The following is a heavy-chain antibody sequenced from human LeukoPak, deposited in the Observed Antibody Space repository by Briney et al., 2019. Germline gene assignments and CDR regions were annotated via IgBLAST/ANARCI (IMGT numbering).Heavy chain of an antibody. CDR2: INPDSGGT. D-gene: IGHD4-17*01. CDR1: GYTFTGYY. CDR3: ARESGYGDYPLWFDP. J-gene: IGHJ5*02. V-gene: IGHV1-2*02. Sequence: ASVKVSCKASGYTFTGYYMHWVRQAPGQGLEWMGWINPDSGGTNYAQKFQGRATMTRDTSISTAYMELSRLRSDDTAVYYCARESGYGDYPLWFDPWGQGTLVTVSS.